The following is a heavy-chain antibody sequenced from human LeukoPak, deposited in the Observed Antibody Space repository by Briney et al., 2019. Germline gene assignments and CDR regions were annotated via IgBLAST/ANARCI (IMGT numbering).Heavy chain of an antibody. CDR3: ARLGRRLSSNFDF. CDR2: IHYSGTS. J-gene: IGHJ4*02. Sequence: SETLSLTCTVSGGSISGDGSISSVYWTWIRQSPGRGLEWIGHIHYSGTSNYNPSLKSRVTISVDTSKNHFSLKLSSVTAADTAVYYCARLGRRLSSNFDFWGQGTLVTVSS. D-gene: IGHD7-27*01. CDR1: GGSISGDGSISSVY. V-gene: IGHV4-61*03.